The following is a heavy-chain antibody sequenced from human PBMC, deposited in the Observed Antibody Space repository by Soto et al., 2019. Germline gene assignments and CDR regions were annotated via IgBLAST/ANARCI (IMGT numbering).Heavy chain of an antibody. CDR3: ARDAGRGVIIWGEGLDV. CDR2: ISYDGSNK. Sequence: GGSLRLSCAASGFTFSSYAMHWVRQAPGKGLEWVAVISYDGSNKYYADSVKGRFTISRDNSKNTLYLQMNSLRAEDTAVYYCARDAGRGVIIWGEGLDVWGQGTTVTVSS. CDR1: GFTFSSYA. V-gene: IGHV3-30-3*01. D-gene: IGHD3-10*01. J-gene: IGHJ6*02.